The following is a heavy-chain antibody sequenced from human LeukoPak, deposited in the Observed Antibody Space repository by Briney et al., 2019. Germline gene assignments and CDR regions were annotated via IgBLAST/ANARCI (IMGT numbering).Heavy chain of an antibody. V-gene: IGHV3-53*01. CDR1: GFTVSSNY. D-gene: IGHD2-15*01. Sequence: GGSLRLSCAASGFTVSSNYMSWVRQAPGKGLEWVSIISTGGSVTYYADSVKGRFTVSRDNSKNTLYLQMNSLRAEDTAVYYCAKRDCSGSSCYPPGVNYWGQGALVTVSS. J-gene: IGHJ4*02. CDR3: AKRDCSGSSCYPPGVNY. CDR2: ISTGGSVT.